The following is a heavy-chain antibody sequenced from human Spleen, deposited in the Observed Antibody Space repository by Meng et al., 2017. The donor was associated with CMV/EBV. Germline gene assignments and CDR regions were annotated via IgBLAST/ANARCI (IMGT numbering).Heavy chain of an antibody. CDR3: ARDYCSSTSCYTSYFDY. V-gene: IGHV6-1*01. D-gene: IGHD2-2*02. CDR2: TYYRSKWYN. J-gene: IGHJ4*02. Sequence: SNRAAGNWIRQSPSRGLEWLGRTYYRSKWYNDYAVSVKSRITINPDTSKNQFSLQLNSVTPEDTAVYYCARDYCSSTSCYTSYFDYWGQGTLVTVSS. CDR1: SNRAA.